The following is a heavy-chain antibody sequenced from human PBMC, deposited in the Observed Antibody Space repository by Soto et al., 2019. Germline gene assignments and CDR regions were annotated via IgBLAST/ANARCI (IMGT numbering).Heavy chain of an antibody. V-gene: IGHV3-33*01. CDR2: IYYDGSNK. J-gene: IGHJ2*01. Sequence: QEQLVDSGGGVVQPGRSLKLSCAASGFSFSNYGMHWVRQAPGKGLEWVALIYYDGSNKYYADSVKGRFTISRDNSRNILYLQMSNLRAEDTAIYYCARDILVVGGGTGDWYLDLWGRGTLVTVSS. D-gene: IGHD2-15*01. CDR3: ARDILVVGGGTGDWYLDL. CDR1: GFSFSNYG.